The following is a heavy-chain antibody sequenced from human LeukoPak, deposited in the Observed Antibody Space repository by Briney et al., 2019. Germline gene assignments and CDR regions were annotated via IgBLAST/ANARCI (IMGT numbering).Heavy chain of an antibody. CDR1: GFAFSSYG. J-gene: IGHJ4*02. V-gene: IGHV3-33*01. CDR3: ARAYSRESGYDFVFGY. D-gene: IGHD5-12*01. Sequence: GGSLRLSCAASGFAFSSYGMHWVRQAPGKGLEWVAVIRYDGSTIYYADSVKGRFTISRDDSKKTLYLQMDSLRAEDTAVYYCARAYSRESGYDFVFGYWGQGTLVTVSS. CDR2: IRYDGSTI.